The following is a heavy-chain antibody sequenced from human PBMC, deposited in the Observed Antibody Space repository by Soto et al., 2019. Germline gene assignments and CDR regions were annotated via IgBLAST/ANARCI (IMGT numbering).Heavy chain of an antibody. D-gene: IGHD4-4*01. CDR1: GGTFSSYA. J-gene: IGHJ6*02. Sequence: QVQLVRSGAQVKKPGSSVKVSCKASGGTFSSYAISWVRQAPGQGLEWMGGLIPIFGTADYAQKFQGRVTITADESTSTAYMELSSLRSDDTAVYYCATHTVVTPGNYYSGMDVWGQGTPVTVSS. V-gene: IGHV1-69*12. CDR2: LIPIFGTA. CDR3: ATHTVVTPGNYYSGMDV.